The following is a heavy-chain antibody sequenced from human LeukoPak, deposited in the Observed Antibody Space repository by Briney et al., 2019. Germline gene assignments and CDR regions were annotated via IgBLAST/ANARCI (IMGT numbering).Heavy chain of an antibody. CDR2: AYYRSQWYI. D-gene: IGHD3-10*01. CDR3: ARGAVRGNANFDF. CDR1: GDSVSGSSAV. Sequence: SQTLSLTCALSGDSVSGSSAVWNWIRQSPSRGLEWLGRAYYRSQWYIDYAVSVKARITIVPDTSKNQFSLQLNSVTPEDTAVYYCARGAVRGNANFDFWGQGTLVTVSS. J-gene: IGHJ4*02. V-gene: IGHV6-1*01.